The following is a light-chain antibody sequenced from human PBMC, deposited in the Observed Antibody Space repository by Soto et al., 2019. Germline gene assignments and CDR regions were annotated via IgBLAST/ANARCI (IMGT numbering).Light chain of an antibody. Sequence: IVLNQSPDTLSLSPGERATLSCRASQTVIHNHLAWHQQKPGQTPRLLVYGASSRATGIPDRFSGSGSGTDFTLTISRLEPEDFAVYYCQQHGTSPITFGQRTNVDIK. CDR1: QTVIHNH. V-gene: IGKV3-20*01. J-gene: IGKJ1*01. CDR3: QQHGTSPIT. CDR2: GAS.